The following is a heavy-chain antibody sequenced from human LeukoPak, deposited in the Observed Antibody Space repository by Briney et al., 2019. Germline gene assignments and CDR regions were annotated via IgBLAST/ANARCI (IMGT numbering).Heavy chain of an antibody. V-gene: IGHV4-30-2*01. CDR3: ARDFTTVTATYAFDI. Sequence: SETLSLTCAVSGGSISSGGYSWSWIRQPPGKGLEWIGYIYHSGSTYYNPSLKSRVTISVDRSKNQFSLKLSSVTAADTAVYYCARDFTTVTATYAFDIWGQGTLVTVSS. CDR1: GGSISSGGYS. CDR2: IYHSGST. D-gene: IGHD4-17*01. J-gene: IGHJ4*02.